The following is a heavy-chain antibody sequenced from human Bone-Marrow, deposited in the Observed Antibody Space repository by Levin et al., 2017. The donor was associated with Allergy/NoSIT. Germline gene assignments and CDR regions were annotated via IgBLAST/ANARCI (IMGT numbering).Heavy chain of an antibody. CDR2: IWYSGSRQ. CDR3: ARDIGYEATFYGLDV. Sequence: GGSLRLSCAASGFTFTSYGMHWVRQAPGKGLEWVAVIWYSGSRQYYGESVKGRITISRDSSKNTLFLQMNNLTVEDTAVYFCARDIGYEATFYGLDVWGQGTTVTVSS. V-gene: IGHV3-33*01. CDR1: GFTFTSYG. D-gene: IGHD5-12*01. J-gene: IGHJ6*02.